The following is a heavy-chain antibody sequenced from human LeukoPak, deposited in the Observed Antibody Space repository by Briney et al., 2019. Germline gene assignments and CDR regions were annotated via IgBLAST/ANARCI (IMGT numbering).Heavy chain of an antibody. J-gene: IGHJ4*02. CDR3: ARDGYKDRYFDY. V-gene: IGHV3-7*01. D-gene: IGHD5-24*01. Sequence: PGGSLRLSCTASGFTFTNYWMSWVRQAPGKGPEWVANIKQDESERHYVDSLRGRFTISRDNAKNSVFLQMNSLRAEDTAVYYCARDGYKDRYFDYWGQGTLVTVSS. CDR2: IKQDESER. CDR1: GFTFTNYW.